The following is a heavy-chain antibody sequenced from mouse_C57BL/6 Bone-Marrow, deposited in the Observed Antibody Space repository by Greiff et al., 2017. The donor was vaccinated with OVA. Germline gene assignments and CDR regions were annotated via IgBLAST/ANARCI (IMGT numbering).Heavy chain of an antibody. CDR1: GYSITSGYY. CDR2: ISYDGSN. Sequence: VQLQQSGPGLVKPSQSLSLTCSVTGYSITSGYYWNWIRQFPGNKLEWMGYISYDGSNNYNQSLKNRISITRDTSKNQFFLKLNSVTTEDTATYYCAREGAKDAMDYWGQGTSVTVSS. V-gene: IGHV3-6*01. CDR3: AREGAKDAMDY. J-gene: IGHJ4*01.